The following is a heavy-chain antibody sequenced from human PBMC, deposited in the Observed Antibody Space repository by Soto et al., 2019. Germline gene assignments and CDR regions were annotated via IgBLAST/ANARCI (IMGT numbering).Heavy chain of an antibody. V-gene: IGHV3-11*01. Sequence: GGSLRLSCAASGFNFSDYYMNWIRQVPGKGLEWVSYISGSTNVINYADSVKGRFTISRDNAKNSLFLQMNSLRVEDTAVYYCARDPGYCKGGSCRYNWFDPWGQGTLVTVSS. D-gene: IGHD2-15*01. J-gene: IGHJ5*02. CDR2: ISGSTNVI. CDR1: GFNFSDYY. CDR3: ARDPGYCKGGSCRYNWFDP.